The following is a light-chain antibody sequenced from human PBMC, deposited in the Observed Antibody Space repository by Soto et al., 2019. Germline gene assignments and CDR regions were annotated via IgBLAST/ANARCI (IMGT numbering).Light chain of an antibody. CDR3: ATWDGSLNGYV. CDR2: GHN. J-gene: IGLJ1*01. Sequence: QSALAQSPSASGTPGQRVTISCSGSTSNIGNNAVNWYQHLPGTAPKLLVYGHNQRPSGVPDRFSGSQSGTSASLAISGLQSEDEADYYCATWDGSLNGYVFGPGTKLTVL. CDR1: TSNIGNNA. V-gene: IGLV1-44*01.